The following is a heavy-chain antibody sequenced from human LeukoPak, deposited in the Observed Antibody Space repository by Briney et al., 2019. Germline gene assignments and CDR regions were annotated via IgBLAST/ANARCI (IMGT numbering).Heavy chain of an antibody. CDR2: IYYSGST. V-gene: IGHV4-59*08. J-gene: IGHJ4*02. D-gene: IGHD5-24*01. Sequence: SETLSLTCTVSGGSISSYYWCWIRQPPGKGLEWIGYIYYSGSTNYNPSLNSRVTISVDKSKNQFSLKLSSVTAADAAVYYCATQRRDGYNSFDYWGQGTLVTVSS. CDR3: ATQRRDGYNSFDY. CDR1: GGSISSYY.